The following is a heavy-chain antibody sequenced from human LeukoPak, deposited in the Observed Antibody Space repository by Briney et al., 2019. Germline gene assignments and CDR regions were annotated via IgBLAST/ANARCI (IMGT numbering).Heavy chain of an antibody. CDR2: IFYTGTT. V-gene: IGHV4-39*07. D-gene: IGHD3-10*01. J-gene: IGHJ4*02. CDR3: ATETITMIRGEPFHY. Sequence: SETLSLTCSVSGGPISTSIYYWGWIRQPPGKGLEWIGSIFYTGTTHSNPSLKSRVTISVDTSKNQFSLMLNSVTAADTAFYYCATETITMIRGEPFHYWGPGTLVTVSS. CDR1: GGPISTSIYY.